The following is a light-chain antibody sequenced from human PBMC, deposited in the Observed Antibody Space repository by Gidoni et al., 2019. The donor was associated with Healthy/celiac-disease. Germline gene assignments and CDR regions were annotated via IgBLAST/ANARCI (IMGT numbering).Light chain of an antibody. CDR1: QSVSSSY. Sequence: PGERVTLSCRASQSVSSSYLTWYQQKPGQAPRLLIYGASTRATGIPARFSGSGSGTDFTLTISSLQPEDFAVYYCQQDSLTFXGXTKVEIK. V-gene: IGKV3D-7*01. J-gene: IGKJ4*01. CDR2: GAS. CDR3: QQDSLT.